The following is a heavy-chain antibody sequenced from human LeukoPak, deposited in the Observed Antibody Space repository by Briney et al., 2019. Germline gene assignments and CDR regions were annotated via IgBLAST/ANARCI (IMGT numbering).Heavy chain of an antibody. CDR3: ARDLAPPYYYDSSGYSN. J-gene: IGHJ4*02. CDR1: GYTFTGYY. V-gene: IGHV1-18*04. Sequence: ASVKVSCKASGYTFTGYYMHWVRQAPGQGLEWMGWISAYNGNTNYAQKLQGRVTMTTDTSTSTAYMELRSLRSDDTAVYYCARDLAPPYYYDSSGYSNWGQGTLVTVSS. D-gene: IGHD3-22*01. CDR2: ISAYNGNT.